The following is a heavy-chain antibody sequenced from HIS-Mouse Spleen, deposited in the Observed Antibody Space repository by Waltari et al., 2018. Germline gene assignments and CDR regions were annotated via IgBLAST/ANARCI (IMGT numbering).Heavy chain of an antibody. Sequence: QLQLQESGPGLVKPSETLSLTCTVSGGSISSSSYYWGWIRQPPGKGLGWIGSSDYMWTNHSNRALRSRVTISVDTSKNQFSRKRSSVTAADTAVYYCAREIPYSSSWYDWYFDLWGRGTLVTVSS. J-gene: IGHJ2*01. CDR2: SDYMWTN. CDR1: GGSISSSSYY. V-gene: IGHV4-39*07. D-gene: IGHD6-13*01. CDR3: AREIPYSSSWYDWYFDL.